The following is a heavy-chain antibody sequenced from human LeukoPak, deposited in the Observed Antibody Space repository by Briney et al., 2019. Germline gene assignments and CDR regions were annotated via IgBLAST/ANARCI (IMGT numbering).Heavy chain of an antibody. J-gene: IGHJ6*04. Sequence: GESLKISCKGSGYSFTSYWIGWVRQMPGKGLEWMGIIHPGDSDTGNSPSFQGQVTFSVDKSISTAYLQWSSLKASDTAVYYCARQRGGCSGGSCTGMDVWGKGTTVTVSS. CDR2: IHPGDSDT. D-gene: IGHD2-15*01. CDR1: GYSFTSYW. V-gene: IGHV5-51*01. CDR3: ARQRGGCSGGSCTGMDV.